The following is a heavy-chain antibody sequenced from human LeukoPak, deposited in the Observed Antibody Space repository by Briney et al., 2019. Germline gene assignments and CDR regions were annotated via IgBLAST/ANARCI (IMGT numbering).Heavy chain of an antibody. V-gene: IGHV3-74*01. CDR2: INSDGSST. D-gene: IGHD2-21*02. J-gene: IGHJ2*01. Sequence: GGSLRLSCAASGFTFSSYWMHWVRQAPGKGLVWVSRINSDGSSTSYADSVKGRFTISRDNAKNTLYLQMNSLRAEDTAVYYCARDGLYRGGDCYSFDWYFDLWGRGTLVTVSS. CDR1: GFTFSSYW. CDR3: ARDGLYRGGDCYSFDWYFDL.